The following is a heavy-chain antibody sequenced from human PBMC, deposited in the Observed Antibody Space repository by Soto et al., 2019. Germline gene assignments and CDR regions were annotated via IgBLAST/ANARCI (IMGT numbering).Heavy chain of an antibody. V-gene: IGHV4-30-4*02. D-gene: IGHD3-22*01. CDR3: ARALATDYNSRDYHYYFAMDV. CDR2: VYHTRTT. J-gene: IGHJ6*02. CDR1: GGPVSGDDLY. Sequence: PSDTLSPTCVVSGGPVSGDDLYWTCFRHLPGKGLEWIGNVYHTRTTYYNPCLTSRVSMSVDPSQKQFSLILISVNAADTAVYYCARALATDYNSRDYHYYFAMDVGGQGTSVT.